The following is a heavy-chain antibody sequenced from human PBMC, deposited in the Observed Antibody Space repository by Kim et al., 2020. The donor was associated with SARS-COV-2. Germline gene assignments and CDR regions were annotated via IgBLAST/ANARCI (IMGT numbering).Heavy chain of an antibody. D-gene: IGHD3-22*01. J-gene: IGHJ4*02. CDR3: ARRMEYYYDSSGHTFDY. Sequence: LKSRVTISVDTSKNQFSLKLSSVTAADTAVYYCARRMEYYYDSSGHTFDYWGQGTLVTVSS. V-gene: IGHV4-39*01.